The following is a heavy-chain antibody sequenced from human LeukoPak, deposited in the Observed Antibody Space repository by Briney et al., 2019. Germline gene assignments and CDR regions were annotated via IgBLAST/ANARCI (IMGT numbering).Heavy chain of an antibody. V-gene: IGHV3-21*01. CDR2: ISSSSNNI. J-gene: IGHJ4*02. CDR3: ARGYQRPDY. CDR1: GFTFSTYT. Sequence: GGSLRLSCAASGFTFSTYTMNWVRQAPGKGLESSSSISSSSNNINYADSVKGRFTISRDKAMNSVHLQMNSLRVEDTAVYYCARGYQRPDYWGQGTLITVSS. D-gene: IGHD2-2*01.